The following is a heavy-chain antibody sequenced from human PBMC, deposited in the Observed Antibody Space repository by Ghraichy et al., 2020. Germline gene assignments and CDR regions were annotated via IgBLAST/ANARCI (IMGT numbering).Heavy chain of an antibody. J-gene: IGHJ3*02. V-gene: IGHV3-7*03. D-gene: IGHD3-10*01. CDR3: ARKGAVLPGVSQDAFDI. Sequence: GGSLRLSCATSGFTFSDFWMSWVRQAPGKGPEWVANINQDGSEKYYVDSLKGRFTISRDNAKNSLYLQMNSLRVEDTAVFYCARKGAVLPGVSQDAFDIWGQGTMVTVSS. CDR2: INQDGSEK. CDR1: GFTFSDFW.